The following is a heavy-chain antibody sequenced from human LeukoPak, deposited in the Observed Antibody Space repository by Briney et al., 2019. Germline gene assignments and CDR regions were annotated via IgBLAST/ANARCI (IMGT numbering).Heavy chain of an antibody. V-gene: IGHV4-34*01. J-gene: IGHJ4*02. Sequence: SETLSLTCAVYGGSFSGYYWSWIRHPPGKGLEWIGEINHSGSTNYNPSLKSRVTISVDTSKNQFSLKLSSVTAADTAVYYCARGGDYYDSSGYYHFDYWGQGTLVTVSS. D-gene: IGHD3-22*01. CDR1: GGSFSGYY. CDR2: INHSGST. CDR3: ARGGDYYDSSGYYHFDY.